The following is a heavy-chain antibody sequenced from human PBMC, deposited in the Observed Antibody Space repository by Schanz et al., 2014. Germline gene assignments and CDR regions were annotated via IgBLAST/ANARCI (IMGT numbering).Heavy chain of an antibody. V-gene: IGHV1-69*04. CDR3: ARDIQYHYDTSGPVGAFDI. Sequence: QVQVMQSGAEVKRPGSSVKVSCKASGGTFSSYAFSWVRQAPGQGLEWMGKIIPILGMENYAQKFQGRVTITADISTSTAYMDLSSLRSDDTAVYYCARDIQYHYDTSGPVGAFDIWGQGTVVTVSS. D-gene: IGHD3-22*01. J-gene: IGHJ3*02. CDR2: IIPILGME. CDR1: GGTFSSYA.